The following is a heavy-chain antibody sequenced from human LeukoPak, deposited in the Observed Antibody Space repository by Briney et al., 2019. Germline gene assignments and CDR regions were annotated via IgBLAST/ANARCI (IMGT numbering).Heavy chain of an antibody. Sequence: GKSLRLSCAASGSTFSGYSMIWVRQAPGKGPEWLSYISGSSTTIYYSKSVKGRFSISRDKAKNSLYLQLNSLRDEDTAVYYCARPINTWIDSWGQGTLVTVSS. J-gene: IGHJ4*02. D-gene: IGHD2/OR15-2a*01. CDR3: ARPINTWIDS. V-gene: IGHV3-48*02. CDR1: GSTFSGYS. CDR2: ISGSSTTI.